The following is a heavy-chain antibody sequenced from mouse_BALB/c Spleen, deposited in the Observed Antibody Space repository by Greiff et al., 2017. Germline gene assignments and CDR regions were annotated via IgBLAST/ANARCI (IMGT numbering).Heavy chain of an antibody. CDR1: GFTFSSYT. D-gene: IGHD2-4*01. CDR2: ISNGGGST. J-gene: IGHJ4*01. Sequence: DVKLVESGGGLVQPGGSLKLSCAASGFTFSSYTMSWVRQTPEKRLEWVAYISNGGGSTYYPDTVKGRFTISRDNAKNTLYLQMSRLKSEDTAMYYCASSDYDYENYAMDYWGQGTSVTVSS. CDR3: ASSDYDYENYAMDY. V-gene: IGHV5-12-2*01.